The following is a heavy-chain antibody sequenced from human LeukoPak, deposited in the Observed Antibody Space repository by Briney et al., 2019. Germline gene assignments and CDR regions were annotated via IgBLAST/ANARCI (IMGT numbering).Heavy chain of an antibody. CDR3: ARGLSEWLLSYDAFDI. V-gene: IGHV4-38-2*01. D-gene: IGHD3-3*01. Sequence: PSETLSLTCAVSGYSISSGYYWGWIRQPPGKGREWIGEINHSGSTNYNPSLKSRVTISVDTSKNQFSLKLSSVTAADTAVYYCARGLSEWLLSYDAFDIWGQGTMVTVSS. J-gene: IGHJ3*02. CDR1: GYSISSGYY. CDR2: INHSGST.